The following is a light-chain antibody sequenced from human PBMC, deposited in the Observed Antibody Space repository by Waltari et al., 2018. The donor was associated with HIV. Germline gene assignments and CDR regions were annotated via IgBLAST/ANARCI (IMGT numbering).Light chain of an antibody. CDR3: GTWDSSLSAYVV. V-gene: IGLV1-51*01. Sequence: QSVLTQPPSVSAAPGQKVTISCSGSSSNIGNNYVSWYQQLPGTAPKLLIYDNNNRPSGMPDRFSGSKSGTSATLGITGLQTGDEADYYCGTWDSSLSAYVVFGGGTKLTVL. CDR1: SSNIGNNY. CDR2: DNN. J-gene: IGLJ2*01.